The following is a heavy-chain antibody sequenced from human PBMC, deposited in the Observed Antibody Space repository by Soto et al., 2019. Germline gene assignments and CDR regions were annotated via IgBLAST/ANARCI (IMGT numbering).Heavy chain of an antibody. V-gene: IGHV4-39*01. CDR3: ARVFYYYYYMDV. CDR1: GGSISSSSYY. J-gene: IGHJ6*03. Sequence: SETLSLTCTVSGGSISSSSYYWGWIRQPPGKGLEWIGSIYYSGSTYYNPSLKSRVTISVDTSKNQFSLKLSSVTAADTAVYYCARVFYYYYYMDVWGKGTTVTVSS. CDR2: IYYSGST.